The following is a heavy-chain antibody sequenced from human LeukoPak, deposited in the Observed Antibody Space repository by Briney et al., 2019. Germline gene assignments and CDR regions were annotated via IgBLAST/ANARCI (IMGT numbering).Heavy chain of an antibody. V-gene: IGHV3-53*01. CDR1: GFTVSSNY. D-gene: IGHD5-18*01. J-gene: IGHJ4*02. Sequence: PGGSLRLSCAASGFTVSSNYMSWVRQAPGKGLEWVSVIYSGGSTYYADSVKGRFTISRDNSKNTLYLQMNSLRAEDPAVYYCARDRSYGQGGLDYWGQGTVVTVSS. CDR3: ARDRSYGQGGLDY. CDR2: IYSGGST.